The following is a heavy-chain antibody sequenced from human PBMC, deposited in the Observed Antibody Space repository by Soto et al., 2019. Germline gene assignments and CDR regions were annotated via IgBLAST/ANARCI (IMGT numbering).Heavy chain of an antibody. CDR3: TSPSDIAAAGPLGY. CDR2: IRSKANSYAT. CDR1: GFTFSGSA. D-gene: IGHD6-13*01. J-gene: IGHJ4*02. V-gene: IGHV3-73*01. Sequence: GSLRLSCAASGFTFSGSAMHWVRQASGKGLEWVGRIRSKANSYATAYAASVKGRFTISRDDSKNTAYLQMNSLKTEDTAVYYCTSPSDIAAAGPLGYWGQGTLVTVSS.